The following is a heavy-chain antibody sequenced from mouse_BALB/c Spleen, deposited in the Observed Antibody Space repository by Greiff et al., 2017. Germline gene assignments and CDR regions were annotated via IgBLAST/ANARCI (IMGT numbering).Heavy chain of an antibody. CDR1: GFTFSDYY. CDR3: ARDPTTIPRGAMDY. CDR2: ISDGGSYT. D-gene: IGHD2-1*01. V-gene: IGHV5-4*02. J-gene: IGHJ4*01. Sequence: EVKVVESGGGLVKPGGSLKLSCAASGFTFSDYYMYWVRQTPEKRLEWVATISDGGSYTYYPDSVKGRFTISRDNAKNNLYLQMSSLKSEDTAMYYCARDPTTIPRGAMDYWGQGTSVTVSS.